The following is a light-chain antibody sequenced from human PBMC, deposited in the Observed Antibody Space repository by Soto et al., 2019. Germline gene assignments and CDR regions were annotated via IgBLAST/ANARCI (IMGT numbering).Light chain of an antibody. V-gene: IGLV3-21*02. CDR3: QVWDVSTVHDV. CDR1: NIGSKT. Sequence: SYELTQPPSMSVAPGQTARITCGGNNIGSKTVHWYQQKAGQAPVLVVYDDSDRPSGIPERFSGSNSGNTAILTISRVEAGDEADYYRQVWDVSTVHDVFGTGTKVTVL. CDR2: DDS. J-gene: IGLJ1*01.